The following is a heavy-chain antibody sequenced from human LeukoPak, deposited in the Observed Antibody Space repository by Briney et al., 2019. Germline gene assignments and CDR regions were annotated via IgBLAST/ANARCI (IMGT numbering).Heavy chain of an antibody. V-gene: IGHV3-33*01. J-gene: IGHJ4*02. Sequence: GGSLRLSCAASGFTFSSYGMHWVRQAPGKGLEWVAVIWYDGSNEYYGDSVKGRFTVSRDNFKDTMYLRMNSLRAEDTAVYYCVPGFEVRPPLIPENFDFGGQGTLVTVSS. CDR1: GFTFSSYG. CDR3: VPGFEVRPPLIPENFDF. D-gene: IGHD2-15*01. CDR2: IWYDGSNE.